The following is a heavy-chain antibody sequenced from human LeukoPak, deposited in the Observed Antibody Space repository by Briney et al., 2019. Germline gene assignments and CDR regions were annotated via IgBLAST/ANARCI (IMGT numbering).Heavy chain of an antibody. V-gene: IGHV3-7*01. CDR3: TSIRRSSLVGY. D-gene: IGHD2-15*01. J-gene: IGHJ4*02. CDR1: GFSLSSYW. CDR2: IKEDGSEK. Sequence: PGGSLRLSCAASGFSLSSYWMNWVRQAPGKGLEWVAEIKEDGSEKNYVDSVKGRFTISRDNAKNSLYLQTNSLRADDTAVYYCTSIRRSSLVGYWGQGTPVSVSS.